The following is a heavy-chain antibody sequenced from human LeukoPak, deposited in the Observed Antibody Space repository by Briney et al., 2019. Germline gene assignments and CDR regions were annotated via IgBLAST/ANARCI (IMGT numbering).Heavy chain of an antibody. D-gene: IGHD2-8*01. CDR2: ISAYNGNT. CDR1: GYTFTRYG. CDR3: ARDGPVRRLDAFDI. Sequence: ASVKVSCKASGYTFTRYGISWVRQAPGQGLEWMGWISAYNGNTNYAQKLQGRVTMTTDTSTSTAYMELRSMRSDDTAVYYCARDGPVRRLDAFDIWGQGAMVTVSS. V-gene: IGHV1-18*01. J-gene: IGHJ3*02.